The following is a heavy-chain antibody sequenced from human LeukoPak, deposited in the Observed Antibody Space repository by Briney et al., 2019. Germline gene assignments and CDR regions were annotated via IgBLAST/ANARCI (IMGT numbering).Heavy chain of an antibody. CDR1: GFTFINAW. V-gene: IGHV3-15*01. J-gene: IGHJ4*02. Sequence: KPGGSLRLSCTASGFTFINAWMSWVRQAPGKGLEWVGRIKTKTDGGTTDYAAPVKGRFTISRDDSKNTLYLQLNSLNTEDTAVYYCTTDRPSRIVVPGIIDYWGQGTLVTVSS. CDR3: TTDRPSRIVVPGIIDY. D-gene: IGHD6-19*01. CDR2: IKTKTDGGTT.